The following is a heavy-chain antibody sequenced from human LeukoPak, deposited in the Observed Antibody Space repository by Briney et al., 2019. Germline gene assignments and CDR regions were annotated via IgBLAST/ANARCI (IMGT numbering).Heavy chain of an antibody. J-gene: IGHJ4*02. CDR1: GFTFDDYA. Sequence: PGGSLRLSCAASGFTFDDYAMHWVRQAPGKGLEWVSGISWNSGSIGYADSVKGRFTISRDNAKNSLYLQMNSLRAEDMALYYCAKAVGRDYSNYLYYFDYWGQGTLVTVSS. D-gene: IGHD4-11*01. V-gene: IGHV3-9*03. CDR3: AKAVGRDYSNYLYYFDY. CDR2: ISWNSGSI.